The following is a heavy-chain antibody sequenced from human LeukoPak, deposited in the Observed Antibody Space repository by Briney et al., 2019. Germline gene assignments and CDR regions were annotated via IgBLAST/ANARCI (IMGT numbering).Heavy chain of an antibody. Sequence: SVTLSLTCTVSGGSITGFYWNWIRQPPGMELEWIGYIYHSGSTNYSPSLKSRVTISVDTSKNQFSLRLSSVTAADTAVYFCATYFYGEYSAYYFDYWGQGTLVTVSS. V-gene: IGHV4-59*12. D-gene: IGHD4-17*01. J-gene: IGHJ4*02. CDR3: ATYFYGEYSAYYFDY. CDR2: IYHSGST. CDR1: GGSITGFY.